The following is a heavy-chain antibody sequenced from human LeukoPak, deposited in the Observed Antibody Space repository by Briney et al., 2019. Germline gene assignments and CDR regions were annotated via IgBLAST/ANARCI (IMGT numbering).Heavy chain of an antibody. V-gene: IGHV4-38-2*02. CDR3: ARGDCSSTICYSPMDV. Sequence: SETLSLTCTVSGYSISSGYYWVWIPQPPGKGLEWIGSIYRSGSTNYNPSLKSRVTISVDTSKNQFSLKVSSVTAADTAVYYCARGDCSSTICYSPMDVWGKGTTVTVSS. D-gene: IGHD2-2*01. CDR1: GYSISSGYY. J-gene: IGHJ6*03. CDR2: IYRSGST.